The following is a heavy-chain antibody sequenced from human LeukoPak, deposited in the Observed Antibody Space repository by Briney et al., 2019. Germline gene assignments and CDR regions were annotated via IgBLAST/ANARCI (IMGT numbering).Heavy chain of an antibody. V-gene: IGHV1-18*04. CDR3: ARAKAYYEILTAYNP. J-gene: IGHJ5*02. CDR1: DNTFSNYG. D-gene: IGHD3-9*01. CDR2: ITAYNGNT. Sequence: ASVKVSCKASDNTFSNYGVTWVRQAPGQGLEWMGWITAYNGNTKYAQKFQGRATMTTESSTSTVFMELRSLTSDDTAVYYCARAKAYYEILTAYNPWGQGTLVTVSS.